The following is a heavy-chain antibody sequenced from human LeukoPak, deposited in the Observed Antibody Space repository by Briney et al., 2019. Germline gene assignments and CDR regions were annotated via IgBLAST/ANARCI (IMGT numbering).Heavy chain of an antibody. CDR2: INHSGST. D-gene: IGHD3-3*01. Sequence: PSETLSLTCAVYGGSFSGYYWSWIRQPPGKGLEWIGEINHSGSTNYNPSLKSRVTISVDTSKNQISLKLSSVTAADTAVYYCARFWGGPNHYYYYYGMDVWGQGTTVTVSS. CDR3: ARFWGGPNHYYYYYGMDV. CDR1: GGSFSGYY. J-gene: IGHJ6*02. V-gene: IGHV4-34*01.